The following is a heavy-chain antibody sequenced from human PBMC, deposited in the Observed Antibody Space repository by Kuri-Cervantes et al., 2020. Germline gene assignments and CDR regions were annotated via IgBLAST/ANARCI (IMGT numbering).Heavy chain of an antibody. J-gene: IGHJ4*02. V-gene: IGHV4-59*01. CDR2: IYYSGST. Sequence: SETLSLTCTVSGGSISSYYWSWIRQPPGKGLEWIEYIYYSGSTNYNPSLKSRVTISVDTSKNQFSLKLSSVTAADTAVYYCARDSSGWNDYWGQGTLVTVSS. CDR3: ARDSSGWNDY. D-gene: IGHD6-19*01. CDR1: GGSISSYY.